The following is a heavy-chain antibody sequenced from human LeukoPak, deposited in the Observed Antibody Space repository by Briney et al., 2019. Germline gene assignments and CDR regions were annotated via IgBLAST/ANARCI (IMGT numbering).Heavy chain of an antibody. D-gene: IGHD6-13*01. CDR2: IRYDGSNK. CDR3: AKDQQLVFYYSYYMDV. Sequence: GGSLRLSCAASGFTFRSYGMHWVRQAPGKGLEWVAFIRYDGSNKYYADSVKGRFTISRDNSKNTLYLQMNILRAEDTAVYYCAKDQQLVFYYSYYMDVWGKGTTVTVSS. J-gene: IGHJ6*03. CDR1: GFTFRSYG. V-gene: IGHV3-30*02.